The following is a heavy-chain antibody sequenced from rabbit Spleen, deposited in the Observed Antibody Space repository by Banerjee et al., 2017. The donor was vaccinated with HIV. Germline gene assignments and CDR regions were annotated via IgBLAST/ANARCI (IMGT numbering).Heavy chain of an antibody. CDR2: IEGGSSAFS. D-gene: IGHD4-1*01. CDR3: ARYDGDWGEDL. V-gene: IGHV1S40*01. CDR1: GVSFSSNHY. Sequence: QSLEESGGDLVKPGASLTLTCTASGVSFSSNHYMCWVRQAPGKGLEWIACIEGGSSAFSYFASWAKGRFTISKTSSTTVTLQMTSLTAADTATYFCARYDGDWGEDLWGPGTLVTVS. J-gene: IGHJ4*01.